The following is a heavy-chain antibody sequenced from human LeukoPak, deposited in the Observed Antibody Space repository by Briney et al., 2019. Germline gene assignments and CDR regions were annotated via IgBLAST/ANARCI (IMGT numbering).Heavy chain of an antibody. D-gene: IGHD6-19*01. Sequence: GGSLRLSCAASGFTFDDYAMHWVRQAPGKGLEWASGISWNSGSIGYADSVKGRFTISRDNAKNSLYLQMNSLRAEDTALYYCAKDHSGWYGGFDYWGQGTLVTVSS. CDR2: ISWNSGSI. CDR1: GFTFDDYA. V-gene: IGHV3-9*01. CDR3: AKDHSGWYGGFDY. J-gene: IGHJ4*02.